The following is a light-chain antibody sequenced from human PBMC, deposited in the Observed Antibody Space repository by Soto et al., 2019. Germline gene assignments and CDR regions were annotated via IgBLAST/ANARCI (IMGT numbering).Light chain of an antibody. J-gene: IGLJ2*01. CDR2: DVS. CDR3: SSYTSSSTVV. Sequence: QSALTQPASVSGSPGQSITISCTGTSSDVGGYNDVSWYQQHPDKAPKLMIYDVSNRPSGVSNRFSGPKSGNTASLTISGLQAEDEADYYCSSYTSSSTVVFGGGTKLTVL. CDR1: SSDVGGYND. V-gene: IGLV2-14*03.